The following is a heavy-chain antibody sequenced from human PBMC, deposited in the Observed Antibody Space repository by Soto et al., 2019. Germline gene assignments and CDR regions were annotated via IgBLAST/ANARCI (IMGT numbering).Heavy chain of an antibody. D-gene: IGHD4-17*01. CDR2: ISADSGHT. J-gene: IGHJ5*02. V-gene: IGHV1-18*04. CDR1: GYTFLSYG. Sequence: QVQLVQSGGEVKKLGASVKVSCKASGYTFLSYGINWVRQAPGQGLEWMGWISADSGHTAYAQKLQDRVTLTTDTSTQTAYMQLRSLRSDDTAMYYCARDLRFTTSPDSWFGPWGQGTRVTVSS. CDR3: ARDLRFTTSPDSWFGP.